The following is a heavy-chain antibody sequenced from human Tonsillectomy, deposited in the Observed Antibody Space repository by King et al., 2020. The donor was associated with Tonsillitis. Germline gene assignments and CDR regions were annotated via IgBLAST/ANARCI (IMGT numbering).Heavy chain of an antibody. CDR3: ARKGTGLFDY. Sequence: VQLVESGGGLVQPGGSLRLSCAASGFTFSNYWMHWVRQAPGKGLVWVSRINSDGSITTNADSVKGRFTISRDNAKNTLYLQMNSLRAEDTAVYYCARKGTGLFDYWGQGTLVTVSS. J-gene: IGHJ4*02. D-gene: IGHD5/OR15-5a*01. CDR1: GFTFSNYW. V-gene: IGHV3-74*03. CDR2: INSDGSIT.